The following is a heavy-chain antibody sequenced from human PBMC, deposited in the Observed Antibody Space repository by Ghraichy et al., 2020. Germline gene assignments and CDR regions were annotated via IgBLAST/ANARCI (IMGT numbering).Heavy chain of an antibody. CDR2: IIPIFGTA. J-gene: IGHJ4*02. D-gene: IGHD3-16*02. CDR3: ARGGGISTTYYFDY. V-gene: IGHV1-69*06. Sequence: SVKVPCKASGGTFSSYAISWVRQAPGQGLEWMGGIIPIFGTANYAQKFQGRVTITADKSTSTAYMELSSLRSEDTAVYYCARGGGISTTYYFDYWGQGTLVSVSS. CDR1: GGTFSSYA.